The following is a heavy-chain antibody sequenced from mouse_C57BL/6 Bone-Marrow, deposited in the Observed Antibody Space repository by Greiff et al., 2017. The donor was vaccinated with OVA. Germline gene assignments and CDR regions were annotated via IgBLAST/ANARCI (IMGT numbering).Heavy chain of an antibody. CDR3: ASTSITTVVARDYFDY. Sequence: QVQLQQPGAELVRPGSSVTLSCKASGYTFTSYWMHWVKQRPIQGLEWIGNIDPSDSETHYNQKFKDKATLTVDKSSSTAYMQLSSLTSEDSAVYYCASTSITTVVARDYFDYWGQGTTLTVSS. CDR1: GYTFTSYW. J-gene: IGHJ2*01. CDR2: IDPSDSET. D-gene: IGHD1-1*01. V-gene: IGHV1-52*01.